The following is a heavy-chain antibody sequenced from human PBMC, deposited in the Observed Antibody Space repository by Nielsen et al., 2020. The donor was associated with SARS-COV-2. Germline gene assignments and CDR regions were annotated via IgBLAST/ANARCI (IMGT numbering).Heavy chain of an antibody. CDR1: GYTFTSYG. CDR2: ISAYNGHT. Sequence: ASVKVSCKASGYTFTSYGISWVRQAPGQGLEWMGWISAYNGHTNYAQRLQNRVTMTTDTSTSTAYMELRSLRSDDTAVYYCARGPDNSPYHYESHNIRYWGQGTLVTVSS. V-gene: IGHV1-18*01. J-gene: IGHJ4*02. CDR3: ARGPDNSPYHYESHNIRY. D-gene: IGHD3-22*01.